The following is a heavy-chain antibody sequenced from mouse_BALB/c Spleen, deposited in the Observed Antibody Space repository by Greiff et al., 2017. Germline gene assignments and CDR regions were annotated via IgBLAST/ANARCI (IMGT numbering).Heavy chain of an antibody. J-gene: IGHJ3*01. CDR2: INPSSGYT. CDR3: GSYGDDGFAY. V-gene: IGHV1-4*01. Sequence: VQLQQSGAELARPGASVKMSCKASGYSFTSYTMHWVKQRPGQGLEWIGYINPSSGYTNYKQKFKDKATLTADKSSSTAYMQLSSLTSEESAVYCCGSYGDDGFAYWGQGTLVTVSA. CDR1: GYSFTSYT. D-gene: IGHD1-1*02.